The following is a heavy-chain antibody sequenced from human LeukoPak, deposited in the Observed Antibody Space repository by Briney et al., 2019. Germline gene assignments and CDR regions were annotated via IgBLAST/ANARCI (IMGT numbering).Heavy chain of an antibody. CDR3: ARVTYYFSSSHWGWFDP. J-gene: IGHJ5*02. Sequence: PSETLSLTCTVSGGSIRSGSYYWSWIRQPAGKGLEWIGRIYSSGSTNYNPSLKSRVIISLDTSKNQFSLKLNSVTAADTAVYYCARVTYYFSSSHWGWFDPWGQGTLVTVSS. V-gene: IGHV4-61*02. D-gene: IGHD2-2*01. CDR1: GGSIRSGSYY. CDR2: IYSSGST.